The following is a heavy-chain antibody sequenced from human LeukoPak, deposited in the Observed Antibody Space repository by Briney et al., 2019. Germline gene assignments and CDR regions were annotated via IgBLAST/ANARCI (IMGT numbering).Heavy chain of an antibody. CDR2: IWYDGSNK. V-gene: IGHV3-33*01. J-gene: IGHJ4*02. D-gene: IGHD3-10*01. CDR1: GFTFSSYG. CDR3: ARDRIAYYYGSGSYYGLDY. Sequence: PGGSLRLSCAASGFTFSSYGMHWVRQAPGKGLEWVVVIWYDGSNKYYADSVKGRFTISRDNSKNTLYLQMNSLRAEDTAVYYCARDRIAYYYGSGSYYGLDYWGQGTLVTVSS.